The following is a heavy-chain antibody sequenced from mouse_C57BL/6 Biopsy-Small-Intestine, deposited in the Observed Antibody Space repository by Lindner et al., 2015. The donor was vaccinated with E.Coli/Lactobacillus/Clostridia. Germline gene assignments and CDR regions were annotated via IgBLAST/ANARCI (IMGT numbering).Heavy chain of an antibody. CDR3: TKADGYYAMDY. CDR1: VYKFTDYE. CDR2: FNPEAGGS. V-gene: IGHV1-15*01. D-gene: IGHD2-3*01. J-gene: IGHJ4*01. Sequence: VQLQESGAELVRPGASVTLSCKASVYKFTDYETHWLKQTPEHGLEWIGAFNPEAGGSAYNQKFRGKAILTADKSSSTAYMEIPSLTSEDSAVYYCTKADGYYAMDYWGQGTSVTVSS.